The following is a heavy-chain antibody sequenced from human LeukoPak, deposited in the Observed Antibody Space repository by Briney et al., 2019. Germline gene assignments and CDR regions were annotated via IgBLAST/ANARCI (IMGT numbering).Heavy chain of an antibody. CDR1: GGSISYYY. D-gene: IGHD1-20*01. Sequence: SETLSLTCTVSGGSISYYYWIWNRQPPGKGLEWIGFIYYSGSTKYNPSLESRVTISVDTSKNQFSLNLNSVTAADTAVYYCARHLKGGMTCFDYWGQGALVTVSS. V-gene: IGHV4-59*08. CDR3: ARHLKGGMTCFDY. J-gene: IGHJ4*02. CDR2: IYYSGST.